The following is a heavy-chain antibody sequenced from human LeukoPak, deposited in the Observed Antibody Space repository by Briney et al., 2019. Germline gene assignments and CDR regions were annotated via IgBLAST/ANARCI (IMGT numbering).Heavy chain of an antibody. V-gene: IGHV3-53*01. CDR3: ARGYSSADY. D-gene: IGHD5-18*01. CDR2: IYRDGGT. CDR1: GLNVSTNN. J-gene: IGHJ4*02. Sequence: PGGSLRLSCAASGLNVSTNNMNWVRQAPGKGLEWVSAIYRDGGTLNANSVKGRFTISRDSSKNTLYLQMNSLRAEDTAVYYCARGYSSADYWGQGTLVTVSS.